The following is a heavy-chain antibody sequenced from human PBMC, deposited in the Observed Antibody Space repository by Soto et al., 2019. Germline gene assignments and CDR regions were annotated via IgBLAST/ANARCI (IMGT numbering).Heavy chain of an antibody. V-gene: IGHV1-69*01. CDR1: GGTFSSYA. Sequence: QVQLVQSGAEVKKPGSSVKVSCKASGGTFSSYAISWVRQAPGQGLEWMGGIIPIFGTANYAQKFQGRVKITADESTSKAYMERSSLRYEDTAVYYCARDRDPDSSGHTGMDVWGQGTTVTVSS. CDR2: IIPIFGTA. D-gene: IGHD3-22*01. CDR3: ARDRDPDSSGHTGMDV. J-gene: IGHJ6*02.